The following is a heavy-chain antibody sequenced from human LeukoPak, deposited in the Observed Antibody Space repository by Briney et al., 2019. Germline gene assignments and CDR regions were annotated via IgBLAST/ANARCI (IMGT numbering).Heavy chain of an antibody. CDR3: AREEIAVTRKAIYYYGMDV. D-gene: IGHD4-17*01. V-gene: IGHV4-59*01. CDR1: GGSINSFY. Sequence: SETLSLTCTVSGGSINSFYWSWIRQPPGKGLEWIGFMFDSGSTNYNPSLKSRVTISVDTSKNQFSLKLTSVTAADTAVYYCAREEIAVTRKAIYYYGMDVWGQGTTVTVSS. CDR2: MFDSGST. J-gene: IGHJ6*02.